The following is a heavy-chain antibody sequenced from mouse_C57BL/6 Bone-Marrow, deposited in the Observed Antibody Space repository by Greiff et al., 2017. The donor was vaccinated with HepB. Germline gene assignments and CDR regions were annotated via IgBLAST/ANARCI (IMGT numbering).Heavy chain of an antibody. CDR3: AGDRTSLDY. V-gene: IGHV12-3*01. CDR2: ITHSGET. CDR1: GFPITSGYY. J-gene: IGHJ2*01. D-gene: IGHD6-1*01. Sequence: QVQLQQSGPGLVKPSQSLFLTCSITGFPITSGYYWIWIRQSPGKPLEWMGYITHSGETFYNPSLQSPISITRETSKNQFFLQLNSVTTEDTAMYYCAGDRTSLDYWGQGTTLTVSS.